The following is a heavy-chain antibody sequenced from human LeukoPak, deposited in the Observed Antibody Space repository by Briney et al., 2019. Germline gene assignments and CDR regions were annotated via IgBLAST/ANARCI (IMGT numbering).Heavy chain of an antibody. CDR1: GGSISSGDYY. Sequence: SETLSLTCTVSGGSISSGDYYWSWSRQPPGKGLEWIGYIYYSGSTYYNPSLKSRVTISVDTSKNQFSLKLSSVTAADTAVYYCAGRKPYYFDYWGQGTLVTVSS. CDR2: IYYSGST. V-gene: IGHV4-30-4*01. D-gene: IGHD1-14*01. J-gene: IGHJ4*02. CDR3: AGRKPYYFDY.